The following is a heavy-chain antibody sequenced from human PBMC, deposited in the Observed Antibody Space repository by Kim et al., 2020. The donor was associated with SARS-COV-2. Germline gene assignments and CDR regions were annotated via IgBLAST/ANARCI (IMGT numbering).Heavy chain of an antibody. J-gene: IGHJ6*02. CDR1: GFTFSSYG. Sequence: GGSLRLSCAASGFTFSSYGMHWVRQAPGKGLEWVAVIWYDGSNKYYADSVKGRFTISRDNSKNTLYLQMNSLRAEDTAVYYCARGGIAAAGTHYYGMDVWGQGTTVTVSS. V-gene: IGHV3-33*01. D-gene: IGHD6-13*01. CDR3: ARGGIAAAGTHYYGMDV. CDR2: IWYDGSNK.